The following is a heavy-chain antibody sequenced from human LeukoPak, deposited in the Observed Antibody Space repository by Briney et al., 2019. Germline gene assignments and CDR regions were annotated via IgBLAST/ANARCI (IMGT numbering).Heavy chain of an antibody. J-gene: IGHJ4*02. CDR3: ARGRGNTAWDS. V-gene: IGHV4-4*07. Sequence: SETLSLTCTVSGASVSSHYWSWIRQPAGKGLEWIGRFYTSGSTNYNPSLKSRVTMSVDTSKNQFSLKLSSVTAADTAVYYCARGRGNTAWDSRGQGTLATVSS. CDR1: GASVSSHY. CDR2: FYTSGST. D-gene: IGHD2/OR15-2a*01.